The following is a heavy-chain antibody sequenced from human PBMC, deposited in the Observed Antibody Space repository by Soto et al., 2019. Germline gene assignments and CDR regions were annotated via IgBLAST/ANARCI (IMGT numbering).Heavy chain of an antibody. CDR3: ARPLGGRYDSSGYYGGYFDY. V-gene: IGHV3-33*01. J-gene: IGHJ4*02. CDR2: IWYDGSNK. CDR1: GFTFISYG. Sequence: GGSVRLSCASSGFTFISYGMHWVRQAPGKGLEWVAVIWYDGSNKYYADSVKGRFTISRDNSKNTLYLQMNSLRAEDTAVYYCARPLGGRYDSSGYYGGYFDYWGQGTLVTVS. D-gene: IGHD3-22*01.